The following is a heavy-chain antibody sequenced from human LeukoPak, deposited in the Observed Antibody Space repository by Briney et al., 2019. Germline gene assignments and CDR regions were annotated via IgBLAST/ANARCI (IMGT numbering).Heavy chain of an antibody. CDR3: ARCLLIAAAGTAGYYYYMDV. D-gene: IGHD6-13*01. Sequence: SVKVSCKASGYTFAGYYMHWVRQAPGQGLEWIGWINPNSGGTNYAQKFQGRVTMTRDTSISTAYMELSRLRSDDTAVYYCARCLLIAAAGTAGYYYYMDVWGKGTSVTVSS. V-gene: IGHV1-2*02. CDR1: GYTFAGYY. J-gene: IGHJ6*03. CDR2: INPNSGGT.